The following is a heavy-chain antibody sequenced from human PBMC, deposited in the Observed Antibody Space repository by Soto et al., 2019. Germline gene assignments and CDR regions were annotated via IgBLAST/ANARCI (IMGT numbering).Heavy chain of an antibody. CDR1: GGSISSSNW. CDR2: IYHSGST. CDR3: ARFDYGKSRSTVGDGY. D-gene: IGHD4-17*01. V-gene: IGHV4-4*02. J-gene: IGHJ4*02. Sequence: QVQLQESGPGLVKPSGTLSLTCAVSGGSISSSNWWSWVRQPPGKGLEWIGEIYHSGSTNYNPSLKSRVTRSVDKSKNQFSLKLSSVTAADTAVYYCARFDYGKSRSTVGDGYWGQGTLVTVSS.